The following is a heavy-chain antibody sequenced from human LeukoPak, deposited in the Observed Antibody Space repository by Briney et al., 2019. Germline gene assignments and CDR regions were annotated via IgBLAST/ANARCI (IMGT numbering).Heavy chain of an antibody. CDR2: VHLDGRT. CDR3: AREDGFYRPFDN. CDR1: GGSLSSINW. D-gene: IGHD3-3*01. V-gene: IGHV4-4*02. J-gene: IGHJ4*02. Sequence: SETLSLTCGVSGGSLSSINWWTWIRQPPGKGLERIGVVHLDGRTNYNPSLESRLTMSVDLSENHISLKLPSVPAAVTAVYYYAREDGFYRPFDNSGQGTLVTVSS.